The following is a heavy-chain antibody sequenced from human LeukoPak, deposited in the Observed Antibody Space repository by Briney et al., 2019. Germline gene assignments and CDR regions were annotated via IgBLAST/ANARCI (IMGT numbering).Heavy chain of an antibody. CDR2: INPSGGST. D-gene: IGHD1-26*01. CDR3: ARDQGWSDSGSYYFDY. J-gene: IGHJ4*02. V-gene: IGHV1-46*01. Sequence: ASVKVSCKTSGYTFTSYYMHWVRQAPGQGLEWMGIINPSGGSTSYAQKFQGRVTMTRDTSTSTAYMELSSLRSEDTAVYYCARDQGWSDSGSYYFDYWGQGTLVTVSS. CDR1: GYTFTSYY.